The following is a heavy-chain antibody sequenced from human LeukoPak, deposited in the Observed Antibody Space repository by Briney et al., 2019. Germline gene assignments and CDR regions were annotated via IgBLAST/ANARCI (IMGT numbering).Heavy chain of an antibody. D-gene: IGHD3-3*01. Sequence: PAGGSLRLSCAASGFTFTNHPMHWVRQASGKRLQYVSAISPSGDRTWYTDSVKGRFTISRDNSKNTLYLQMGSLRPEDMGVYYCARAFRSASDPHDFYDFWGRGTTVTVSS. CDR2: ISPSGDRT. CDR3: ARAFRSASDPHDFYDF. V-gene: IGHV3-64*02. CDR1: GFTFTNHP. J-gene: IGHJ3*01.